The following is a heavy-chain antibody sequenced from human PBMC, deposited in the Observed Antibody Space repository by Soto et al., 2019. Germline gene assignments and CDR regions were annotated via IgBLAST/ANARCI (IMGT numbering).Heavy chain of an antibody. V-gene: IGHV1-69*02. CDR3: ARLGRPNSGWPFDY. Sequence: QVQLVQSGAEVKKPGSSVKVSCKASGGTFSSYTISWVRQAPGQGLEWMGRIIPILGIANYAQKFQGRVTITADKSTSTAYMELSSLRSEDTAVYYCARLGRPNSGWPFDYWGQGTLVTVSS. CDR1: GGTFSSYT. J-gene: IGHJ4*02. D-gene: IGHD3-10*01. CDR2: IIPILGIA.